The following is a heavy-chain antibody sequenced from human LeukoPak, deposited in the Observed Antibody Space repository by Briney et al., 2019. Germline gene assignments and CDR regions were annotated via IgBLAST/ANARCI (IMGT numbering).Heavy chain of an antibody. CDR1: GFTFNTHW. CDR2: TNPDGSEK. CDR3: MPGSGY. Sequence: GSLRLSCTASGFTFNTHWMNWVRQAPGKGLEWVANTNPDGSEKYYVDSVKGRFSISRDNANNLLYLQMSSLRAEDTAVYYCMPGSGYWGQGTLVFVSS. J-gene: IGHJ4*02. D-gene: IGHD2-15*01. V-gene: IGHV3-7*01.